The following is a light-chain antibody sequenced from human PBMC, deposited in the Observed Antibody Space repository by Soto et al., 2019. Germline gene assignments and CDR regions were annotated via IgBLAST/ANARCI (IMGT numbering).Light chain of an antibody. Sequence: DIEMTQSPSSVPASLGDRVTITCRASQGISSWLAWYQQKPGKAPKLLIYKASTLKSGVPSRFRGSGSGTEFTLTISSLPPDDFETYYCQHYNSYSEAFGQGTKVDIK. CDR1: QGISSW. J-gene: IGKJ1*01. CDR3: QHYNSYSEA. V-gene: IGKV1-5*03. CDR2: KAS.